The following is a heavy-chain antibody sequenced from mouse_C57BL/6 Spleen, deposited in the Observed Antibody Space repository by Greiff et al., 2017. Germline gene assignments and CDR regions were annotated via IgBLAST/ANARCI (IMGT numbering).Heavy chain of an antibody. J-gene: IGHJ2*01. CDR1: GYTFTSYW. CDR3: ARRSYYGSSYNDFDY. D-gene: IGHD1-1*01. CDR2: IDPSDSYT. V-gene: IGHV1-69*01. Sequence: VQLQQPGAELVMPGASVKLSCKASGYTFTSYWMHWVKQRPGQGLEWIGEIDPSDSYTNYNQKFKGKSTSTVDKSSSTAYMQLSSLTSEDTAVYYCARRSYYGSSYNDFDYCGQGTTLTVSS.